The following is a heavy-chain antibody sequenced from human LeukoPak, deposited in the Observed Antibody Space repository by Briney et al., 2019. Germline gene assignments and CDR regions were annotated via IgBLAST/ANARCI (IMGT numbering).Heavy chain of an antibody. CDR1: GGSFSGYY. CDR3: ARGNIAAAGNDY. Sequence: PSETLSLTCAVYGGSFSGYYWSWIHQPPGKGLEWIGEINHSGSTNYNPSLKSRVTISVDTSKNQFSLKLSSVTAAETAVYYCARGNIAAAGNDYWGQGTLVTVSS. V-gene: IGHV4-34*01. D-gene: IGHD6-13*01. CDR2: INHSGST. J-gene: IGHJ4*02.